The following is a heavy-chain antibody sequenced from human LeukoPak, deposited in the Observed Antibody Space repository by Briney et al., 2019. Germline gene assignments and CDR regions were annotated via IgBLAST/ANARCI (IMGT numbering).Heavy chain of an antibody. CDR3: AKDRISGDPKFFDL. V-gene: IGHV3-23*01. Sequence: GGSLRLSCTASGFTFSSYEMNWVRQAPGKGLEWVSAISDGGTYYADSVKGRFTISRDSSKITLYLQMNSLRTEDTALYYCAKDRISGDPKFFDLWGRGTLVTVSS. D-gene: IGHD3-3*01. J-gene: IGHJ2*01. CDR2: ISDGGT. CDR1: GFTFSSYE.